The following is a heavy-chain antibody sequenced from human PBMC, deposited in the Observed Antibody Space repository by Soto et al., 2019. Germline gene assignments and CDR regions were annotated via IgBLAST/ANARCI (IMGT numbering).Heavy chain of an antibody. Sequence: QVQLVQSGAEVKKPGASVKVSCKASGYTFTSYAMHWVRQAPGQRLEWMGWINAGNGNTKYSQKFQGRVTITRDTSASTAYMELSSLRSEDTAVYYCAREAYCSSTSCYWYYFDYWGQGTLVTVSS. J-gene: IGHJ4*02. D-gene: IGHD2-2*01. CDR2: INAGNGNT. CDR3: AREAYCSSTSCYWYYFDY. CDR1: GYTFTSYA. V-gene: IGHV1-3*01.